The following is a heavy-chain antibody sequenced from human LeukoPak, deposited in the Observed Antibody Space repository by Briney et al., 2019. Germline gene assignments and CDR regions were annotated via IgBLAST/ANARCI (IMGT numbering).Heavy chain of an antibody. CDR2: ISGSRITT. V-gene: IGHV3-23*01. CDR3: AKGGGYEAQYYYYYLDV. Sequence: GGSLRLSCAASGFTFSSYAMSWVRQPPGKGLEWVSHISGSRITTYYADSVKGRFTISRDNSKNTLYLQMESLRAEDTAVYYCAKGGGYEAQYYYYYLDVWGKGTTVTISS. CDR1: GFTFSSYA. D-gene: IGHD5-12*01. J-gene: IGHJ6*03.